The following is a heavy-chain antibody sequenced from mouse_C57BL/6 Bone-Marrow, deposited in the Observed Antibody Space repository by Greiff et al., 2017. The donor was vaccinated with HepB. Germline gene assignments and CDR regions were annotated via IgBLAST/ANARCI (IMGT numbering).Heavy chain of an antibody. CDR2: ISSGGEYI. CDR3: TRAGGMYGSFAY. D-gene: IGHD2-10*02. Sequence: EVQGVESGEGLVKPGGSLKLSCAASGFTFSSYAMSWVRQTPEKRLEWVAYISSGGEYIYYADTVKGRFTISRDNARNTLYLQMSSLKSEDTAMYYCTRAGGMYGSFAYWGQGTLVTVSA. CDR1: GFTFSSYA. V-gene: IGHV5-9-1*02. J-gene: IGHJ3*01.